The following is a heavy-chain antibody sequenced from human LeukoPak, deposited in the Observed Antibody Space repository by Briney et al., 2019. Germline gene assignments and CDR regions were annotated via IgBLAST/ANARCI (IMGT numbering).Heavy chain of an antibody. Sequence: PSETLSLTCTVSGGSIGPNYCSWIRQPPGKGLEWIGYIYYTRGTNYNPSLKSRVNVSADTSKNQFSLKLTSVTAADTAVYYCASYIAVAGTQYFQHWGQGTLVTVSS. J-gene: IGHJ1*01. CDR2: IYYTRGT. CDR1: GGSIGPNY. CDR3: ASYIAVAGTQYFQH. D-gene: IGHD6-19*01. V-gene: IGHV4-59*01.